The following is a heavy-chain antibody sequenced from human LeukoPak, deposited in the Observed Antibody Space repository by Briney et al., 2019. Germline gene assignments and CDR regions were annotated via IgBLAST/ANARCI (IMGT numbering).Heavy chain of an antibody. CDR3: ARRRTGWFDP. CDR2: IDNGGST. CDR1: GGSISRAGYY. Sequence: SQTLSLTCTVSGGSISRAGYYWSWIRQPAGKGLEWIGRIDNGGSTNYNPSLQSRVTISADTSKNQFSLKLTSVTAADTAVYYCARRRTGWFDPWGQGTLVTVSS. D-gene: IGHD1-14*01. V-gene: IGHV4-61*02. J-gene: IGHJ5*02.